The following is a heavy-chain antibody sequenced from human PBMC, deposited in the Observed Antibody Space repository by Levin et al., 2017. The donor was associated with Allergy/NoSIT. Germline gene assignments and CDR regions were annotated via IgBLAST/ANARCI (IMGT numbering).Heavy chain of an antibody. J-gene: IGHJ4*02. Sequence: SQTLSLTCTVSGDSISSFYWGWIRQPPGKGLEWIGYIHYTGSTNYSPSLKGRVTISRDMSKNQFSLKLSSVTASDPAMYYCARGFRGYSYGFDSWGQGTLVTVSS. CDR2: IHYTGST. CDR3: ARGFRGYSYGFDS. CDR1: GDSISSFY. V-gene: IGHV4-59*08. D-gene: IGHD5-18*01.